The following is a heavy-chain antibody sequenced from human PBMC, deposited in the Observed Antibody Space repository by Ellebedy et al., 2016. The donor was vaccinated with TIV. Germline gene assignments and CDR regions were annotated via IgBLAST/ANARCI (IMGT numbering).Heavy chain of an antibody. V-gene: IGHV1-2*02. D-gene: IGHD2-21*02. CDR3: ARRASCGGDCRRGEVDN. Sequence: ASVKVSXKASGYTFTDYYIHWVRQAPGLGLECMGWVNPKSGGTYYPQRFQGRVTMTKDTSITTAYMELSSLRSDDAAVYYCARRASCGGDCRRGEVDNWGQGTLVTVSS. CDR1: GYTFTDYY. J-gene: IGHJ4*02. CDR2: VNPKSGGT.